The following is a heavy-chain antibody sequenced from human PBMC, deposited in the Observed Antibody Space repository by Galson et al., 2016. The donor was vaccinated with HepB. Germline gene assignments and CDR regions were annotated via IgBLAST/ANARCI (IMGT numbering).Heavy chain of an antibody. Sequence: SVKVSCKASGYTFTSYGFSWVRQAPGQGLECMGWISGYNGNTDYAQKFQGRVTMTTDTSTSTAYMELRSLRSDDTAVYYCARECGGDCYHFDFWGQGTLVTVSS. J-gene: IGHJ4*02. CDR2: ISGYNGNT. CDR1: GYTFTSYG. V-gene: IGHV1-18*01. D-gene: IGHD2-21*02. CDR3: ARECGGDCYHFDF.